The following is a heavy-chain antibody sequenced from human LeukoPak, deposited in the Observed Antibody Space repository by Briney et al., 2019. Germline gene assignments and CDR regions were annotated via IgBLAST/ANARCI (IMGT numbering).Heavy chain of an antibody. D-gene: IGHD3-22*01. Sequence: GRSLRFSCAASGFTFSSYAMHWVRQAPGKGLEWVAVISYDGSNKYYADSVKGRFTISRDNSKNTLYLQMNSLRAEDTAVYYCASSRGGYYYHFDYWGQGTLVTVSS. CDR3: ASSRGGYYYHFDY. V-gene: IGHV3-30-3*01. CDR1: GFTFSSYA. CDR2: ISYDGSNK. J-gene: IGHJ4*02.